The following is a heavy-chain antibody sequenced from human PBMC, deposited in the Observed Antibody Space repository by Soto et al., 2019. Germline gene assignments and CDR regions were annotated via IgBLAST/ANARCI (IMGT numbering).Heavy chain of an antibody. Sequence: PGESLKISCKGSGYSFTSYWIGWVRQMPGKGLEWMGIIYPGGSDTRYSPSFQGQVTISADKSISTAYLQWSSLKASDTAMYYCARLDYIWGSYRFWFDPWGQGTLVTVSS. J-gene: IGHJ5*02. CDR2: IYPGGSDT. V-gene: IGHV5-51*01. CDR1: GYSFTSYW. CDR3: ARLDYIWGSYRFWFDP. D-gene: IGHD3-16*02.